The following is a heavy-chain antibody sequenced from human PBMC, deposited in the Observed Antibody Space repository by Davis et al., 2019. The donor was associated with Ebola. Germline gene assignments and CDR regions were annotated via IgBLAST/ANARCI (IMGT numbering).Heavy chain of an antibody. CDR2: IIPMFGTA. V-gene: IGHV1-69*13. CDR1: GYTFTSYD. CDR3: ASPVVVAGTPLGYYYGMDV. D-gene: IGHD6-19*01. Sequence: SVKVSCKASGYTFTSYDINWVRQATGQGLEWMGGIIPMFGTANYAQKLETRVTITADESTRTAYMELSRLRSEDTAVYYCASPVVVAGTPLGYYYGMDVWGRGTTVTVSS. J-gene: IGHJ6*04.